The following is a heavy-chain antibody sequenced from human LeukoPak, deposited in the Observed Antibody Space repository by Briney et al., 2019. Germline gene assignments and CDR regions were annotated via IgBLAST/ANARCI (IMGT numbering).Heavy chain of an antibody. CDR2: MFYRGST. V-gene: IGHV4-39*07. CDR3: ARDSGRYNWNGGYDMDV. Sequence: SETLSLTCIVSGDSISSNTYYWGWIRQPPGKGLEWIGSMFYRGSTYFNPSLKSRVTISVDTSKNQFSLKLTSVTAADTAVYYCARDSGRYNWNGGYDMDVWAKGPRSSSPQ. D-gene: IGHD1-1*01. CDR1: GDSISSNTYY. J-gene: IGHJ6*04.